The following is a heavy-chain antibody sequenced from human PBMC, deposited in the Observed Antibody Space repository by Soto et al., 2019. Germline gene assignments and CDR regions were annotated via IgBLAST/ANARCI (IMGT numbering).Heavy chain of an antibody. V-gene: IGHV3-23*01. J-gene: IGHJ1*01. Sequence: SLRLSCAASGFTFSDYAMSWVRQAAGKGLEWVSSISSSGGSTYYADSVKGRFTISRDNSRNTLSLQMCSLRGDDTAVYYCAKDRYNYGNYDYFQHWGPGTLVTVSS. CDR1: GFTFSDYA. D-gene: IGHD4-17*01. CDR2: ISSSGGST. CDR3: AKDRYNYGNYDYFQH.